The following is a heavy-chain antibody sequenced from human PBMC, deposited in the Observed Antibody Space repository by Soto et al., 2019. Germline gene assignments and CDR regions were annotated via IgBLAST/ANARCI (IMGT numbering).Heavy chain of an antibody. V-gene: IGHV1-18*01. J-gene: IGHJ4*02. CDR2: ISAYNGNT. Sequence: QVQLVQSGAEVKKPGASVKVSCKTSGYTFTSYAISWVRQDPGQGLEWMGWISAYNGNTNYAQMLQGRVTMTTDPSTSTAYLELRSLRSDYRAVYYSARDVNKGLIDYWGQGTLVTVSS. CDR1: GYTFTSYA. CDR3: ARDVNKGLIDY.